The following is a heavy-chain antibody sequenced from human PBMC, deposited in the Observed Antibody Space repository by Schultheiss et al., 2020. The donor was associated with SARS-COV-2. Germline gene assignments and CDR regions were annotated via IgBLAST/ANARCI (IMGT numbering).Heavy chain of an antibody. Sequence: GESLKISCAASGFTFSDAWMSWVRQAPGKGLEWVSYISSSSSTIYYADSVKGRFTISRDNAKNSLYLQMNSLRAEDTAVYYCARDQYDFWSGYYQTHYYYYMDVWGKGTTVTVSS. D-gene: IGHD3-3*01. CDR2: ISSSSSTI. J-gene: IGHJ6*03. CDR1: GFTFSDAW. CDR3: ARDQYDFWSGYYQTHYYYYMDV. V-gene: IGHV3-11*04.